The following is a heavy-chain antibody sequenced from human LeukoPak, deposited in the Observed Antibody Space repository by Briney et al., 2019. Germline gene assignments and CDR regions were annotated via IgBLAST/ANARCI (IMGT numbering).Heavy chain of an antibody. D-gene: IGHD2-2*01. CDR3: ARLRGVSTSAPDY. CDR1: GYSFTNYW. V-gene: IGHV5-10-1*01. CDR2: IDPSDSYT. Sequence: GESLKISCKGSGYSFTNYWISWVRQMPGKGLEWMGRIDPSDSYTGYSPSFQGHVTISADKSISTAYLQWSSLKASDTAIYYCARLRGVSTSAPDYWGQGTLVTVSS. J-gene: IGHJ4*02.